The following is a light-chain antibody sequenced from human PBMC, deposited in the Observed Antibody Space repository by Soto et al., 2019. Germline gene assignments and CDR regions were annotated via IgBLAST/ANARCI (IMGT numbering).Light chain of an antibody. Sequence: QSALTQPASVSGSPGQSITISCTGTSSDVDAYNYVSWYQQHPGKAPKLVIFEVSTRPSGVSNRFAGSKSGNTASLTISGLQDEDEADYYCSSYATSTIVVFGTGTKLTVL. CDR1: SSDVDAYNY. V-gene: IGLV2-14*01. CDR2: EVS. J-gene: IGLJ1*01. CDR3: SSYATSTIVV.